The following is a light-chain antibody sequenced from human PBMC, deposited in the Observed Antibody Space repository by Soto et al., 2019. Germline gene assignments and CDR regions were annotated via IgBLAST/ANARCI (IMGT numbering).Light chain of an antibody. CDR3: QGYGTSPMYT. V-gene: IGKV3-20*01. CDR1: QSVSSNY. CDR2: GAS. J-gene: IGKJ2*01. Sequence: EIVLTQSPGTLSLSPGERATLSCRASQSVSSNYLAWYQQKPGQAHRLLFYGASRRATGIPDRFSGSGSGTDFTLTISRLEPEDFAVYYCQGYGTSPMYTFGQGTKLEIK.